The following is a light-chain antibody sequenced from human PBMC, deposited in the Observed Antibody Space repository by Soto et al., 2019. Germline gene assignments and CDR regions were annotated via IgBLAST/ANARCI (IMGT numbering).Light chain of an antibody. Sequence: DIQMTQSPSSLSASVGDRVTITCRASQSISSYLNWYQQKPGKAPKLLIYAASSLQSGVPSRFRGSGSGTDFALTISNLQPEDSATFYCQQSYSTPLTFGGGTKVEIK. CDR3: QQSYSTPLT. J-gene: IGKJ4*01. CDR2: AAS. V-gene: IGKV1-39*01. CDR1: QSISSY.